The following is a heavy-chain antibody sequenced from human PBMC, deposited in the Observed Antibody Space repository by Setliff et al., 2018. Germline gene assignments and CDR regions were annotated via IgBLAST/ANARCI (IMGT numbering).Heavy chain of an antibody. CDR3: ARDALYDSNDRNSYYGNWLDP. Sequence: ASVKVSCKASGYTFTGPYMHWVRQAPGQGLEWMGGIIPIYGSTNNAEKFQGRVTFSADESMSTVYMELSSLTSADTALYYCARDALYDSNDRNSYYGNWLDPWGQGTLVTVSS. J-gene: IGHJ5*02. V-gene: IGHV1-69*13. D-gene: IGHD3-22*01. CDR2: IIPIYGST. CDR1: GYTFTGPY.